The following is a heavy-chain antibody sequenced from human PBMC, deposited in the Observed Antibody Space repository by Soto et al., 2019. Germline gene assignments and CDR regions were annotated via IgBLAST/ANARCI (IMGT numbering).Heavy chain of an antibody. V-gene: IGHV3-21*06. D-gene: IGHD2-21*02. CDR3: AAEVTSDAFDF. CDR2: ISGNSGYI. J-gene: IGHJ3*01. Sequence: SGGSLRLSCVASGFNFNSHALNWVRQAPGKGLEWVSSISGNSGYIFYADSLKGRFTTSRDNARNSVYLQMDSLRAEDTAVYYCAAEVTSDAFDFWGQGTVVTVSS. CDR1: GFNFNSHA.